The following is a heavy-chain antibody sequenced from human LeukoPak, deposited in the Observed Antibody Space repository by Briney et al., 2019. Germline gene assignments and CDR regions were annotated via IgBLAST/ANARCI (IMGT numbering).Heavy chain of an antibody. CDR1: GYTFPTYG. J-gene: IGHJ4*02. CDR3: VSSMVAGAPIDN. Sequence: ASVKVSCKASGYTFPTYGISWVRQAPGQGLEWMGWIRPYSGNSKYAQQFQGRVTMTTDSSTITAYMEMRGLRSDDTAVYYCVSSMVAGAPIDNWGQGTLVTVSS. V-gene: IGHV1-18*01. CDR2: IRPYSGNS. D-gene: IGHD6-19*01.